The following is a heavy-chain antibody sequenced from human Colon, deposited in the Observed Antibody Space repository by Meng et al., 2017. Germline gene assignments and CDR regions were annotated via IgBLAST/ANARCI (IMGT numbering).Heavy chain of an antibody. J-gene: IGHJ4*02. CDR1: GISISSATY. D-gene: IGHD6-19*01. CDR3: ASSSGWWRLDS. CDR2: SHHSGST. Sequence: QVQLQESGPGLVKHSGTLSLTCAVSGISISSATYLSWVRQPPGKGLEWIGESHHSGSTNYNPSLKSRVTISVDKSKNQFSLILTSVTAADTAVYYCASSSGWWRLDSWGQGTLVTVSS. V-gene: IGHV4-4*02.